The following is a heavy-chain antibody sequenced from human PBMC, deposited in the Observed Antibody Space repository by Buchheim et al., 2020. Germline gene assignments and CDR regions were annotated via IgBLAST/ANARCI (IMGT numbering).Heavy chain of an antibody. Sequence: QVQLVESGGGVVQPGRSLRLSCAASGFTFSSYGMHWVRQAPGKGLEWVAVISYDGSNKYYADSVKGRFTISRDNSKNTLYLQMNSLRAEDTAVYYCAKRFDYDYVWGSSLVDYWGQGTL. J-gene: IGHJ4*02. V-gene: IGHV3-30*18. CDR3: AKRFDYDYVWGSSLVDY. CDR1: GFTFSSYG. D-gene: IGHD3-16*01. CDR2: ISYDGSNK.